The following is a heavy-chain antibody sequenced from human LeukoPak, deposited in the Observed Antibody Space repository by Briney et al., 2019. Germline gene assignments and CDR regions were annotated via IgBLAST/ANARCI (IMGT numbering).Heavy chain of an antibody. CDR2: IYYSGST. V-gene: IGHV4-39*01. Sequence: SETLSLTCTVSGGSISSSSYYWGWIRQPPGKGLEWIGGIYYSGSTYYNPSLKSRVTISVDTSKNQFSLKLSSVTAADTAVYYCASDYGGNSTEVPFDYWGQGTLVTVSS. J-gene: IGHJ4*02. CDR1: GGSISSSSYY. CDR3: ASDYGGNSTEVPFDY. D-gene: IGHD4-23*01.